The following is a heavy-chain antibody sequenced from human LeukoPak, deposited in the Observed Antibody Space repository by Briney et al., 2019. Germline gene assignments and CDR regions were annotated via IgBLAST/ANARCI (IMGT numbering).Heavy chain of an antibody. J-gene: IGHJ4*02. D-gene: IGHD3-10*01. V-gene: IGHV3-53*01. CDR2: IYSGGST. Sequence: GGSLRLSCAASGFTVSSNYMSWVRQAPGKGLEWVSIIYSGGSTFYADSVKGRFTISRDNSKNTLYLQMNSLRAEDTAVYYCAKDDAWLRFGEWSQGTLVTVSS. CDR3: AKDDAWLRFGE. CDR1: GFTVSSNY.